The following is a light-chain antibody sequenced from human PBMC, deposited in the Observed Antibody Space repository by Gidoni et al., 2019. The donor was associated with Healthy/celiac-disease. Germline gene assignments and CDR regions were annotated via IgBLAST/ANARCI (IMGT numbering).Light chain of an antibody. CDR2: DAS. J-gene: IGKJ5*01. V-gene: IGKV3-11*01. CDR3: QQRSNWSIT. Sequence: EIVLTQSPATLSLSPGERATLSCRASQSVSSYLAWYQQKPGQAPRLLIYDASHRATGIPARFSGSGFGTDFTLTISSLEPEDFAVYYCQQRSNWSITFGQGTRLEIK. CDR1: QSVSSY.